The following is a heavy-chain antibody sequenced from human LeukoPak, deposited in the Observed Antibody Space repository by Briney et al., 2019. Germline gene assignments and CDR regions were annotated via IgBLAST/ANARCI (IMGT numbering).Heavy chain of an antibody. J-gene: IGHJ4*02. D-gene: IGHD3-22*01. CDR1: GFTFSSYE. CDR2: ISSGGSTI. CDR3: ARRTYHYDSSGYSTNY. Sequence: PGGSLRLSCAASGFTFSSYEMNWVRQAPGKGLEWVSYISSGGSTIFYADCVKGRFNITRENAKNSLYLQMNSLRAEDTAVYYCARRTYHYDSSGYSTNYWGQGTLVSVSS. V-gene: IGHV3-48*03.